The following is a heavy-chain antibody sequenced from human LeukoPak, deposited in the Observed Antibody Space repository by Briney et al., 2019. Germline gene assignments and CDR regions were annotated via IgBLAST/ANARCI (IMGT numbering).Heavy chain of an antibody. CDR1: GFTFSSYE. CDR3: AREAYLEWLLLPGCFDL. J-gene: IGHJ2*01. CDR2: ISSSGSTI. V-gene: IGHV3-48*03. D-gene: IGHD3-3*01. Sequence: GGSLRLSCAASGFTFSSYEMNWVRQAPGKGLEWVSYISSSGSTIYYADSVKGRFTISRDNAKNSLCLQMNSLRAEDTAVYYCAREAYLEWLLLPGCFDLWGRGTLVTVSS.